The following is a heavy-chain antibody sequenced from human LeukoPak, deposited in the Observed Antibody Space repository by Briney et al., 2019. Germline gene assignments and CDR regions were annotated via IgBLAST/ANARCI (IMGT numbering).Heavy chain of an antibody. CDR1: GFLVSDNY. V-gene: IGHV3-53*01. CDR3: ARDHWDYHAFDY. J-gene: IGHJ4*02. CDR2: LYTGGST. D-gene: IGHD3-10*01. Sequence: GGSLRLSCAASGFLVSDNYMHWLRQAPGKGLEWVSVLYTGGSTYYADSGKGRFTISRDNSENTLYLQMNSLRVEDTAVYYCARDHWDYHAFDYWGQGTLVTVSS.